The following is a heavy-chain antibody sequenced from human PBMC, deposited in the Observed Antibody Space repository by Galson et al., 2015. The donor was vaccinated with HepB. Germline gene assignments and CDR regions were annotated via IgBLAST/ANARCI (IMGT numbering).Heavy chain of an antibody. Sequence: SVKVSCKASGGTFSSYAISWVRQAPGQGLEWMGRIIPILGIANYALKFQGRVTITADKSTSTAYMELSSLRSEDTAVYYCANTYYDIYDPWGQGTLVTVSS. D-gene: IGHD3-9*01. J-gene: IGHJ5*02. V-gene: IGHV1-69*04. CDR3: ANTYYDIYDP. CDR1: GGTFSSYA. CDR2: IIPILGIA.